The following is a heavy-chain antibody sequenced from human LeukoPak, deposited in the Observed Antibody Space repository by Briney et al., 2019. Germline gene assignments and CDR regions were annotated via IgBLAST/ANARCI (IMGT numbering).Heavy chain of an antibody. CDR2: IYYSGST. CDR1: GGSISSYY. V-gene: IGHV4-59*01. CDR3: AREVGYCSGGSCYHRIDY. D-gene: IGHD2-15*01. Sequence: PSETLSLTCTVSGGSISSYYWSWIRQPPGKGLEWIGYIYYSGSTNYNPSLKSRVTISVDTSKNQFSLKLSSVTAADTAVYYCAREVGYCSGGSCYHRIDYWGQGTLVTVSS. J-gene: IGHJ4*02.